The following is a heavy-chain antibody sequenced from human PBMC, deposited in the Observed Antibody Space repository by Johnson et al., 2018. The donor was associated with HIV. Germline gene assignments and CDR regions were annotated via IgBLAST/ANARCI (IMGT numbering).Heavy chain of an antibody. CDR3: AREVDYAVNTQHLDAFDI. J-gene: IGHJ3*02. D-gene: IGHD4-17*01. CDR2: VYSDGNT. V-gene: IGHV3-66*01. Sequence: PGGSLRLSCAASGFTFSDYYISWIRQAPGKGLEWVSVVYSDGNTYYADSVKGRFTISRDNSKNTLYLQMNSLRAEDTAVYYCAREVDYAVNTQHLDAFDIWGQGTMVTVSS. CDR1: GFTFSDYY.